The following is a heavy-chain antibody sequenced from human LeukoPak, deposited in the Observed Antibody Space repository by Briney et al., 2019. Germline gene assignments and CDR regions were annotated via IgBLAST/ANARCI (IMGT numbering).Heavy chain of an antibody. CDR2: IYYSGST. D-gene: IGHD5-12*01. J-gene: IGHJ4*02. V-gene: IGHV4-39*01. Sequence: SETLSLTCTVSGGSISSSSYYWGWIRQPPGKGLEWIGSIYYSGSTYYNPSLKSRVTISVDTSKNQFSLKLGSVTAADTAVYYCARVRLATIVDYWGQGTLVTVSS. CDR1: GGSISSSSYY. CDR3: ARVRLATIVDY.